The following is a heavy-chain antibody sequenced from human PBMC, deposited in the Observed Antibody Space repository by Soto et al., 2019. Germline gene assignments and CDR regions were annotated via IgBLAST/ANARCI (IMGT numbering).Heavy chain of an antibody. CDR2: ISGSGGST. CDR1: GFTFSSYA. CDR3: AKDPDSSGYLDY. D-gene: IGHD3-22*01. Sequence: GESLKISCAASGFTFSSYAMSWVRQAPGKGLEWVSAISGSGGSTYYADSVKGRFTISRDNSKNTLYLQMNSLRAEDTAVYYCAKDPDSSGYLDYWGQGTLVTVSS. J-gene: IGHJ4*02. V-gene: IGHV3-23*01.